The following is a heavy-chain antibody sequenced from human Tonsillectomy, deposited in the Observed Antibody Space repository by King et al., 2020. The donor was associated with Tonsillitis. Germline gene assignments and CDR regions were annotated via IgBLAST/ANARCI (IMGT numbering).Heavy chain of an antibody. CDR3: AGLIGFGDLLYYKVWYLDL. Sequence: QLVQSGAEVKKPGESLKISCKGSGYSFTSYWIGWVRQMPGKGLEWMGIISPGDSNIRYSPSFQGQVTISADKSITTAYLQWSSLKAPDTAMFYCAGLIGFGDLLYYKVWYLDLWGRGTLVTVSS. V-gene: IGHV5-51*01. J-gene: IGHJ2*01. CDR2: ISPGDSNI. CDR1: GYSFTSYW. D-gene: IGHD3-10*01.